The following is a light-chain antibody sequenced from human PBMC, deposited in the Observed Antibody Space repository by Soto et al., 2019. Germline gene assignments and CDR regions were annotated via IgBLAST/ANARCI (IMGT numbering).Light chain of an antibody. Sequence: DSVMTQSTLSLPVTPGEPASISCRSSQSLLHSNGYNYLAWYQQKPGQAPRLLIYGTSIRATGIPDRFSGSGSGTDFTLTITRLEPEDFAVYYCQRFGTSPPWTFGQGTKV. CDR1: QSLLHSNGYNY. CDR2: GTS. CDR3: QRFGTSPPWT. J-gene: IGKJ1*01. V-gene: IGKV3-20*01.